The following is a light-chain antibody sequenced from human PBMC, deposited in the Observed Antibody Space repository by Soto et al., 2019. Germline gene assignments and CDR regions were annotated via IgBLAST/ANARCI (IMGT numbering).Light chain of an antibody. Sequence: QSVLTQPASVSGSPGQSITISCTGTSGDLGAYNYISWYQQHPGKAPKLMIYEVSDRPSGVSDRFSGSKSDNTASLTISGLQAEDEADYYCSSYTSSSPLWVFGGGTQLNVL. J-gene: IGLJ3*02. CDR2: EVS. CDR1: SGDLGAYNY. CDR3: SSYTSSSPLWV. V-gene: IGLV2-14*01.